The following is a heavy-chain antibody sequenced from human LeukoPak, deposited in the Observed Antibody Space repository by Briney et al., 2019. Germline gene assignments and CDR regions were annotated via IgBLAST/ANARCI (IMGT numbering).Heavy chain of an antibody. Sequence: SETLSLTCTASGGSISSSSYYWGWIRQPPGKGLEWIGSIYYSGSTYYNPSLKSRVTISVDTSKNQFSLKLSSVTAADTAVYYCARPYCSSTSSYYPTAFDIWGQGTMVTVSS. CDR2: IYYSGST. J-gene: IGHJ3*02. CDR3: ARPYCSSTSSYYPTAFDI. D-gene: IGHD2-2*01. CDR1: GGSISSSSYY. V-gene: IGHV4-39*01.